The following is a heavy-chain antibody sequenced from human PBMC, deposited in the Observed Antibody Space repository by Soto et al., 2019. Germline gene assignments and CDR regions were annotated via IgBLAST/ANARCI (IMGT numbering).Heavy chain of an antibody. Sequence: PGGSLRLSCAASGFTFSSHGIHWVRQAPGKGLEWVAFIWYDGSNKYYADSVKGRFTISRDNSKNTLYLQMNSLRAEDTAVYYCAKAYYDSSGFYYASDYWGQGALVTAPQ. CDR3: AKAYYDSSGFYYASDY. V-gene: IGHV3-30*02. D-gene: IGHD3-22*01. CDR1: GFTFSSHG. J-gene: IGHJ4*02. CDR2: IWYDGSNK.